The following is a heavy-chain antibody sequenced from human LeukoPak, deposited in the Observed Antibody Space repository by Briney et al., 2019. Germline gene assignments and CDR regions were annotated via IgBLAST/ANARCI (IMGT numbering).Heavy chain of an antibody. CDR2: ISGSGGST. CDR1: GFTFSTYA. V-gene: IGHV3-23*01. D-gene: IGHD3-22*01. CDR3: AKDYYDSSGYSKRAEYFQH. Sequence: GGSLRLSCAASGFTFSTYAMNWVRQAPGKGLEWVSAISGSGGSTYYADSVKGRFTISRDNSKNTLYLQMNSLRAEDTAVYYCAKDYYDSSGYSKRAEYFQHWGQGTLVTVSS. J-gene: IGHJ1*01.